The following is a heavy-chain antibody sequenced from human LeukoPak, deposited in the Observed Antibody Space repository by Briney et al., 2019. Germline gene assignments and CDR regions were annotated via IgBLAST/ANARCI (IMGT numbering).Heavy chain of an antibody. CDR2: ISGSGGST. J-gene: IGHJ4*02. D-gene: IGHD3-22*01. V-gene: IGHV3-23*01. CDR3: AKGVDSLH. CDR1: GFTFSSYA. Sequence: AGGSQRLLCAASGFTFSSYAVNWVSQAPGKGLEWVSGISGSGGSTYSADSVKGRFTISRDNSKKTLYLQMNSLRAEDTAVYYCAKGVDSLHWGQPSQLSVSS.